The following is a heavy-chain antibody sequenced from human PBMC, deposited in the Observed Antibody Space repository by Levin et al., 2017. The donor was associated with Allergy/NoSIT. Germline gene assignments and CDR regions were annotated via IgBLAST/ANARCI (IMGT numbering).Heavy chain of an antibody. Sequence: ASVKVSCKASGYTFTSYGISWVRQAPGQGLEWMGWISAYNGNTNYAQKLQGRVTMTTDTSTSTAYMELRSLRSDDTAVYYCARARFSYCSGGSCYFTFDYWGQGTLVTVSS. D-gene: IGHD2-15*01. CDR1: GYTFTSYG. J-gene: IGHJ4*02. V-gene: IGHV1-18*01. CDR2: ISAYNGNT. CDR3: ARARFSYCSGGSCYFTFDY.